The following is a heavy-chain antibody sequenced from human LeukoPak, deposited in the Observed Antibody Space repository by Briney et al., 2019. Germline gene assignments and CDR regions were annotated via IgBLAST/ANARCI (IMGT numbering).Heavy chain of an antibody. CDR3: ARPEYYYDSSGYYSEYFQH. D-gene: IGHD3-22*01. CDR2: INHSGST. CDR1: GGSFSGYF. J-gene: IGHJ1*01. V-gene: IGHV4-34*01. Sequence: PSETLSLTCAVYGGSFSGYFWSWIRQPPGKGLEWIWEINHSGSTNYSPSLKSRVTISVDTSKNQFSLNLSSVTAADTAVYYCARPEYYYDSSGYYSEYFQHWGQGTLVTVSS.